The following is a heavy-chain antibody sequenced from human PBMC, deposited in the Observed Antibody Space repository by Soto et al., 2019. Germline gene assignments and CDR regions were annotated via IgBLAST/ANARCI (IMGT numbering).Heavy chain of an antibody. D-gene: IGHD3-10*01. Sequence: EVQLVESGGGLVQPGGSLKLSCTASGFRVTDSAMDWVRQAAGKGLAWVGRIRSKGNIHATTYGESVKGRFSISRDESQNMVYLQMNSLNIEDTAVYYWSRHQRYVYGSNSLDDWGQVTLVTVSS. CDR3: SRHQRYVYGSNSLDD. CDR1: GFRVTDSA. V-gene: IGHV3-73*02. J-gene: IGHJ4*02. CDR2: IRSKGNIHAT.